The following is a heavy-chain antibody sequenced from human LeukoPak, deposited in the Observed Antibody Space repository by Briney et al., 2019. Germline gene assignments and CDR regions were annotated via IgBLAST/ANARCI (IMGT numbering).Heavy chain of an antibody. D-gene: IGHD1-26*01. CDR3: AKTKYSGSYYEFDY. Sequence: GRSLRLSCAASAFTFDDYAMHWVRQAPGKGLEWVSGISWNSGSIGYADSVRGRFTISRDNAKNSLYLQMNSLRAEDTALYYCAKTKYSGSYYEFDYWGQGTLVTVSS. J-gene: IGHJ4*02. V-gene: IGHV3-9*01. CDR2: ISWNSGSI. CDR1: AFTFDDYA.